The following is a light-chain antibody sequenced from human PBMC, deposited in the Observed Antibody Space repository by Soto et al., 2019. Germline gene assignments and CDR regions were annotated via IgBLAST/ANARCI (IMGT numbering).Light chain of an antibody. J-gene: IGKJ1*01. V-gene: IGKV3-15*01. CDR2: GAS. Sequence: EIVNLVSPGTVYMSPGEVATLSCRASQSVSSNLAGYQQKPGQAPRLLIYGASTRATGIPARFSGSGSGTEFTLTISSLQSEDFAVYYCQQYNNWPSWTFGQGTKVVIK. CDR1: QSVSSN. CDR3: QQYNNWPSWT.